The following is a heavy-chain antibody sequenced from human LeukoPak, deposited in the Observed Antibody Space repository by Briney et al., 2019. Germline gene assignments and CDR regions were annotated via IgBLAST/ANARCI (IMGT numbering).Heavy chain of an antibody. Sequence: GGSLRLSRATSGFTFSSFSMNWVRQAPGKGLGWVSYISSVSSIVYYAASVEGRFTISRDNAKSSLYLQMNSLRDEDTAVYYCARDLHSGAYTFDYWGQGTLVTVSS. CDR2: ISSVSSIV. D-gene: IGHD1-26*01. CDR3: ARDLHSGAYTFDY. CDR1: GFTFSSFS. V-gene: IGHV3-48*02. J-gene: IGHJ4*02.